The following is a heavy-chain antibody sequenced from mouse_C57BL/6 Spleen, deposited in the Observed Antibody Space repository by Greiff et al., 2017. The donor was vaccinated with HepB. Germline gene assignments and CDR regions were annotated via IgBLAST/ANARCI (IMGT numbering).Heavy chain of an antibody. Sequence: DVQLVESGGGLVKPGGSLKLSCAASGFTFSDYGMHWVRQAPEKGLEWVAYISSGSSTIYYADTVKGRFTISRDNAKNTLFLQMTSLRSEDTAMYYCARDGYGYYAMDYWGQGTSVTVSS. V-gene: IGHV5-17*01. CDR1: GFTFSDYG. J-gene: IGHJ4*01. D-gene: IGHD2-2*01. CDR2: ISSGSSTI. CDR3: ARDGYGYYAMDY.